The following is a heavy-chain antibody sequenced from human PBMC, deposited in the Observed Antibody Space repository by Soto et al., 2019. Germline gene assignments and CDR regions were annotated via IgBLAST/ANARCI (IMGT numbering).Heavy chain of an antibody. CDR2: IFYSGTT. V-gene: IGHV4-39*01. Sequence: SETLSLTCSVSGGSISNSSYYWGWIRQPPGKGLEWIGSIFYSGTTYYNPSLKSRVTISVDTSKNQFSLKMTSVTAADTAAYYCARQGGVLRGVIIISWFDPWGQGTLVTVSS. CDR3: ARQGGVLRGVIIISWFDP. D-gene: IGHD3-10*01. J-gene: IGHJ5*02. CDR1: GGSISNSSYY.